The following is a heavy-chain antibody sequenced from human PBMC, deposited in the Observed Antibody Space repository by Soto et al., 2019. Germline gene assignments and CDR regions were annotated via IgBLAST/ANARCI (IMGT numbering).Heavy chain of an antibody. CDR3: ARASFGPIGSSSYNYYYGMDV. D-gene: IGHD6-6*01. V-gene: IGHV1-18*01. J-gene: IGHJ6*02. CDR1: GYTFTSYG. CDR2: ISAYNGNT. Sequence: QVQLVQSGAEVKKPGASVKVSCKASGYTFTSYGISWVRQAPGQGLEWMGWISAYNGNTNYAQKLQGRVTMNTDTSTSTAYMELRSLRSDETAVYYCARASFGPIGSSSYNYYYGMDVWGQGTTVTVSS.